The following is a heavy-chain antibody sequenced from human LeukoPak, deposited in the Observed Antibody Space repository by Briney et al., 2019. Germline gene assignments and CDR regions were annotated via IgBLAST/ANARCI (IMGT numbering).Heavy chain of an antibody. Sequence: GGSLRLSCAASGVTFSYYGMHWVRQAPGKGLEWVAAASSYENDKYYVDSVKGRFTISRDNSKNTLYLQLNSLRAEDTAVYYCAKAEPRGGYYYHYLDVWGKGTTVTVSS. CDR2: ASSYENDK. CDR3: AKAEPRGGYYYHYLDV. D-gene: IGHD3-16*01. CDR1: GVTFSYYG. J-gene: IGHJ6*03. V-gene: IGHV3-30*18.